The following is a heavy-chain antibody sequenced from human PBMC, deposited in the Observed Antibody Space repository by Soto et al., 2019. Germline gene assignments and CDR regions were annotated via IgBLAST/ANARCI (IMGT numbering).Heavy chain of an antibody. CDR3: ARRGSGSYYRYYYYGMDV. V-gene: IGHV4-34*01. CDR1: GGSFSGYY. Sequence: PSETLSLTCAVYGGSFSGYYWSWIRQPPGKGLEWIGEINHSGSTNYNPSLKSRVTISVDTSKNQFSLKLSSVTAADTAVYYCARRGSGSYYRYYYYGMDVWGQGTTVTVSS. J-gene: IGHJ6*02. D-gene: IGHD3-10*01. CDR2: INHSGST.